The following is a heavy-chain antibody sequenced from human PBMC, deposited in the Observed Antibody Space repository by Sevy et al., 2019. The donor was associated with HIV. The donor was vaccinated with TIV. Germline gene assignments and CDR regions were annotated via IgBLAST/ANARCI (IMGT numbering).Heavy chain of an antibody. V-gene: IGHV3-30*18. CDR2: ISYDGSNK. CDR1: GFTFSSYG. CDR3: AKEWNTAMVM. Sequence: GGSLRLSCAASGFTFSSYGMHWVRQAPGKGLEWVAVISYDGSNKYYADSVKGRFTISRDNSKNTLYLQMNSLRAEDTAVYYCAKEWNTAMVMGGQGTLVTVSS. D-gene: IGHD5-18*01. J-gene: IGHJ4*02.